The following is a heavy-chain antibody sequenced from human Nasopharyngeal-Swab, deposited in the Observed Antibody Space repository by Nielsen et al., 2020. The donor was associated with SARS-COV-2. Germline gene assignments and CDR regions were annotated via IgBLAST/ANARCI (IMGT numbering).Heavy chain of an antibody. CDR1: GFTFSSYD. CDR2: ISHDGYKK. V-gene: IGHV3-30*18. J-gene: IGHJ4*02. CDR3: AKDLSYGSGHAFDY. D-gene: IGHD3-10*01. Sequence: GESLKISCAASGFTFSSYDMHWVRQVPGKGLGWVAVISHDGYKKYYVDFVKGRFTISRDNSKNTVFLQMESMRGEDTAVYFCAKDLSYGSGHAFDYWGQGTLVTVSS.